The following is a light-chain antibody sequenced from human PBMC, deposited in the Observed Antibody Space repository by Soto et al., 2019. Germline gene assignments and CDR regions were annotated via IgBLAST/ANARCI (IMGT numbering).Light chain of an antibody. CDR2: KAS. V-gene: IGKV1-5*03. Sequence: DIQMTQSPSTLSGSVVDRFTVSFRASQTISSWLAWDQQKPGKAPKLLIYKASTLKSGVPSRFSGSGSGTEFTLTISSLQPDDFATYYCQHYNSYSEAFGQGTKVDIK. CDR1: QTISSW. CDR3: QHYNSYSEA. J-gene: IGKJ1*01.